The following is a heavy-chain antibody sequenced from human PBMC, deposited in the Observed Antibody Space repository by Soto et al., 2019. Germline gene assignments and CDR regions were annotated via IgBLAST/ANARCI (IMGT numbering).Heavy chain of an antibody. J-gene: IGHJ4*02. D-gene: IGHD3-22*01. CDR3: AKDLILPGYYYDSSGYY. V-gene: IGHV3-23*01. CDR1: GFTFSNYV. Sequence: EVQLLESGGGLVQPGGSLRLSCAASGFTFSNYVMSWVRQAPGKGLEWVSAISGSGGSTYYADSVKGRFTISRDNSKNTLYLQMISLRAEDTAVYYCAKDLILPGYYYDSSGYYWSQGTLVTVSS. CDR2: ISGSGGST.